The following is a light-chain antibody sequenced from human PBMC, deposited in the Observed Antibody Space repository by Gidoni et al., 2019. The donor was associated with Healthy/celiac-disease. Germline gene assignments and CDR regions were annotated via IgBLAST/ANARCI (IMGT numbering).Light chain of an antibody. CDR3: QQYNSYPDTWT. CDR1: QSISSW. J-gene: IGKJ1*01. Sequence: DIQMTQSPSTLSASVGDRVTITCRASQSISSWLAWYQQKPGKAPKLLIYKASSLESGVPSRFSGSGSGTEFTLTISSLQPDDFVTYYCQQYNSYPDTWTFGQGTKVEIK. CDR2: KAS. V-gene: IGKV1-5*03.